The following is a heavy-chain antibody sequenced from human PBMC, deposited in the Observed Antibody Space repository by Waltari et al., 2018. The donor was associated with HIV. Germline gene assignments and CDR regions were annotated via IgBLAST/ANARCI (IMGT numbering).Heavy chain of an antibody. CDR2: SGRDGRAT. CDR3: ARGVTVATITPFDQ. Sequence: EVQLVESGGGLVQPGGSQRLSCEASGFTFSSFWMHWVRQLPGKGLAGGGRSGRDGRATTYVDSVKGRFTVSRDNAKNTLYLQMNSLRAEDTAVYYCARGVTVATITPFDQWGQGTLVTVSS. D-gene: IGHD5-12*01. V-gene: IGHV3-74*01. J-gene: IGHJ4*02. CDR1: GFTFSSFW.